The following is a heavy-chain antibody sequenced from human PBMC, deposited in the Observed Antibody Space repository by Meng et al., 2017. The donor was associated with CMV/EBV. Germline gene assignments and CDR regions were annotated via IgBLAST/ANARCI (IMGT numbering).Heavy chain of an antibody. Sequence: QAPLQESRPRLVQPSETLSLTCPVSGGSISSYYWSWIRQPAGKGLEWIGRIYTSGSTNYNPSLKSRVTMSVDTSKNQFSLKLSSVTAADTAVYYCARHGDTAMVVGIDYWGQGTLVTVSS. CDR3: ARHGDTAMVVGIDY. J-gene: IGHJ4*02. D-gene: IGHD5-18*01. CDR2: IYTSGST. CDR1: GGSISSYY. V-gene: IGHV4-4*07.